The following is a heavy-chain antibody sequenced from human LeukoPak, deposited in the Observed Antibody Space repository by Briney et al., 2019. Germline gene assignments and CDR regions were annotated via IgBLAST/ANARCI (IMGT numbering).Heavy chain of an antibody. CDR3: ARELFDSYGMDV. V-gene: IGHV3-33*01. CDR1: GFTFSSYG. CDR2: IWYDGSNK. Sequence: SGGSLRLSCAASGFTFSSYGMHWVRQAPGKGLEWVAVIWYDGSNKYYADSVKGRFTISRDNSKNTLYLQMNSLRAEDTAVYYCARELFDSYGMDVWGQGTTVTVSS. D-gene: IGHD3-3*01. J-gene: IGHJ6*02.